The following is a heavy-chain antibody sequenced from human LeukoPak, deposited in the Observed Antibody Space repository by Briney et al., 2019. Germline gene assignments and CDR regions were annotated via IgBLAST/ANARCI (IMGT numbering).Heavy chain of an antibody. CDR3: ARDRSGYDPRVWDY. Sequence: GGSLRLSCAASGFTFSSYAMHWVRQAPGKGLEWVAVISYDGSNKYYADSVKGRFTISRDNSKNTLYLQMNSLRAEDTAVYYCARDRSGYDPRVWDYWGQGTLVTVSS. CDR2: ISYDGSNK. D-gene: IGHD5-12*01. J-gene: IGHJ4*02. CDR1: GFTFSSYA. V-gene: IGHV3-30*04.